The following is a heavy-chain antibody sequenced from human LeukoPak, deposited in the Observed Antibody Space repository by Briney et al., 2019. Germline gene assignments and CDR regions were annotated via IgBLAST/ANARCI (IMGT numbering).Heavy chain of an antibody. V-gene: IGHV3-9*01. D-gene: IGHD6-13*01. J-gene: IGHJ5*02. CDR3: VKGATSSWYDWFDP. Sequence: PGRSLRLSCAASGFTFDDYAMHWVRQAPGRGLERVSGISWNSGNIVYADSVKGRFTISRDNAKNSLYLQMNSLRPEDTAFYYCVKGATSSWYDWFDPWGQGTLVTVSS. CDR2: ISWNSGNI. CDR1: GFTFDDYA.